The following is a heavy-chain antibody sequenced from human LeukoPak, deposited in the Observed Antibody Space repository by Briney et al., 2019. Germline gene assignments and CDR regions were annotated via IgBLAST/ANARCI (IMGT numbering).Heavy chain of an antibody. V-gene: IGHV4-4*02. CDR1: GGSISSSNW. CDR3: SRRRIAAAGTDP. CDR2: IYHSGST. Sequence: SETLSLTCAVSGGSISSSNWWSWVRQPPGKGLEWIGEIYHSGSTNYNPSLKSRVTISVDTSKNQFSLKLRSVTAADTAVYYCSRRRIAAAGTDPWGQGTLVTVSS. J-gene: IGHJ5*02. D-gene: IGHD6-13*01.